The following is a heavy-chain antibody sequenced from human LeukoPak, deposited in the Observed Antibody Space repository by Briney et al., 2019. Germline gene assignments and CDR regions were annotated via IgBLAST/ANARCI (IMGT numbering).Heavy chain of an antibody. J-gene: IGHJ4*02. Sequence: SETLSLTCTVSGGSISTYYWSWIRQPPGKGLEWIGYIYYSGNTNYNPSLKSRVTISVDTSNNQFSLKLNSVTAAVTAVYYCTRGEATTPFYFDFWGQGTLVTVSS. V-gene: IGHV4-59*01. CDR3: TRGEATTPFYFDF. CDR1: GGSISTYY. CDR2: IYYSGNT. D-gene: IGHD5-12*01.